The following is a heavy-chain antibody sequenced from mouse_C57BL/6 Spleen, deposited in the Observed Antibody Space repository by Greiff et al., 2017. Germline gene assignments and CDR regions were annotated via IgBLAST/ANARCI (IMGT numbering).Heavy chain of an antibody. CDR2: IYPGSGST. D-gene: IGHD1-1*01. V-gene: IGHV1-55*01. CDR1: GYTFTRYW. CDR3: SRSYYYGSSYFYC. J-gene: IGHJ2*01. Sequence: VQLQQPGAELVKPGASVKMSCKASGYTFTRYWITWVKQRPGQGLEWIGDIYPGSGSTKYNEKFNSKATLTVDTSSSTAYMQLSILTSEDSAVYYCSRSYYYGSSYFYCWGQCTTLSFSS.